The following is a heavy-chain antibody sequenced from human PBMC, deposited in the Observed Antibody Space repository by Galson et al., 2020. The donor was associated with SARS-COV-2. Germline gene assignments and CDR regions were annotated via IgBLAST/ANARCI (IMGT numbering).Heavy chain of an antibody. CDR3: ARGAHYYDNKWGYYGMDV. D-gene: IGHD3-22*01. CDR1: GGSIMNYY. Sequence: ETSETLSLTCTVSGGSIMNYYWTWIRQPAGKGLEWIGRIYSSGSTNYNPSLKSRVTMSVDTSKNQFSLKLNSVTAADTAVYYCARGAHYYDNKWGYYGMDVWGLGTTVTVSS. CDR2: IYSSGST. V-gene: IGHV4-4*07. J-gene: IGHJ6*02.